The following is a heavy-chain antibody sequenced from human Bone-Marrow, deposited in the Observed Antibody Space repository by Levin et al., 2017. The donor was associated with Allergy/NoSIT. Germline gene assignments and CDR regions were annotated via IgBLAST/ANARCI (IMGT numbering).Heavy chain of an antibody. Sequence: PGESLKISCTVSGISFSIYDMNWVRQAPGKGLEWVSIITGRGGSTYYADSAKGRFTISRDDSKDTLYLQMDSLRPEDTAIYFCAWGAAAATGAEYFQHWGQGSMVTV. CDR3: AWGAAAATGAEYFQH. CDR2: ITGRGGST. D-gene: IGHD6-13*01. CDR1: GISFSIYD. J-gene: IGHJ1*01. V-gene: IGHV3-23*01.